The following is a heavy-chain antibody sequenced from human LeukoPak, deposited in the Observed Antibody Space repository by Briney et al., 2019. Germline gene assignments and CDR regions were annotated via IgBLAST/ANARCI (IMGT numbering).Heavy chain of an antibody. Sequence: GGSLRLSCAASGFTFSSYGMHWVPQAPGKGLEWVAFIRYDGSNKYYADSVKGRFTISRDNSKNTLYLQMNSLRAEDTAVYYCAKDARIPRLLDYYYYYMDVWGKGTTVTVSS. CDR2: IRYDGSNK. V-gene: IGHV3-30*02. D-gene: IGHD2-15*01. CDR3: AKDARIPRLLDYYYYYMDV. CDR1: GFTFSSYG. J-gene: IGHJ6*03.